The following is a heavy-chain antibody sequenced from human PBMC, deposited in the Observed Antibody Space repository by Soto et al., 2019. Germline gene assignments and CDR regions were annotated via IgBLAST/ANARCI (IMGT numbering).Heavy chain of an antibody. D-gene: IGHD2-15*01. CDR1: GFSLTTRGVG. V-gene: IGHV2-5*02. CDR3: AQTRWYKGSGVSHFDY. CDR2: IYWDDDK. J-gene: IGHJ4*02. Sequence: QITLKESGPTVVKPTQTLTVTCTFSGFSLTTRGVGVGWIRQPPGKALEWLALIYWDDDKRYSPSLKSRLTSAKETSKNQAVLTVTNMAPVDSATYSCAQTRWYKGSGVSHFDYWRQGALVTVPS.